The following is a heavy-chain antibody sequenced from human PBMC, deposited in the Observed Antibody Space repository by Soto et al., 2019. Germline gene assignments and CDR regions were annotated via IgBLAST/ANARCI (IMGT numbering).Heavy chain of an antibody. V-gene: IGHV4-59*01. CDR1: GGSISSYY. Sequence: SEPLSLTCTVSGGSISSYYWSWIRQPPGKGLEWIGYIYYSGSTNYNPSLKSRVTISVDTSKNQFSLKLSSVTAADTAVYYCARDSSGWYGGWFDPWGQGTLVTVSS. J-gene: IGHJ5*02. D-gene: IGHD6-19*01. CDR3: ARDSSGWYGGWFDP. CDR2: IYYSGST.